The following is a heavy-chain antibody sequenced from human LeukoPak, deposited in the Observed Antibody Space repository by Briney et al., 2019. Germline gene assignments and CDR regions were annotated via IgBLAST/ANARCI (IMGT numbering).Heavy chain of an antibody. CDR1: GFSFNNYR. J-gene: IGHJ4*02. CDR2: IKQDGSEK. CDR3: VRGPHIAATSY. D-gene: IGHD6-25*01. V-gene: IGHV3-7*03. Sequence: GGSLRLSCVASGFSFNNYRMTWVRQAPGEGLEWVANIKQDGSEKQYVDSVKGQFAISRDNAKKSLYLQINTLRAEDTAVYYCVRGPHIAATSYWGQGTLVTVSS.